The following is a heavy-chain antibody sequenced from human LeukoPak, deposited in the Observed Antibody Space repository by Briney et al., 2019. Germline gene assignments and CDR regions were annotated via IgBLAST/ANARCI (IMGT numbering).Heavy chain of an antibody. Sequence: GGSLRLSCAASGFTFSSYAMTWVRQAPGKGLEWVSGISDRGGCTYYADSVQGRFTISRDNSKNTLYLQMNSLRAEDTAVYYCAKVVDGQWLVRGWFDPWGQGTLVTVSS. CDR1: GFTFSSYA. CDR3: AKVVDGQWLVRGWFDP. D-gene: IGHD6-19*01. J-gene: IGHJ5*02. CDR2: ISDRGGCT. V-gene: IGHV3-23*01.